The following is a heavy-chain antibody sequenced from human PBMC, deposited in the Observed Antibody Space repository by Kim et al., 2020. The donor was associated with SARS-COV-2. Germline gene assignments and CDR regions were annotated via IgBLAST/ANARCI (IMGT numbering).Heavy chain of an antibody. D-gene: IGHD3-10*01. Sequence: GGSLRLSCAASGFTFSSYGMHWVRQAPGKGLEWVAVISYDGSNKYYADSVKGRFTISRDNSKNTLYLQMNSLRAEDTAVYYCAKEGITMVRVVFGHQDY. J-gene: IGHJ4*01. CDR1: GFTFSSYG. V-gene: IGHV3-30*18. CDR2: ISYDGSNK. CDR3: AKEGITMVRVVFGHQDY.